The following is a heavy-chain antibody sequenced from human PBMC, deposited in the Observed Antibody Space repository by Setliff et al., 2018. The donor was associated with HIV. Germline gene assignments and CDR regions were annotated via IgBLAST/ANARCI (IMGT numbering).Heavy chain of an antibody. CDR3: ALPYCSGGNCWSSASLPPAGWFDP. CDR1: GGTFSSYV. V-gene: IGHV1-69*05. J-gene: IGHJ5*02. Sequence: SVKVSCKASGGTFSSYVISWVRQAPGQGPEWMGGIIPMYGVTNYAQKFQGRVTITTDESTSTAYMELSRLRSEDTAVYYCALPYCSGGNCWSSASLPPAGWFDPWGQGTLVTVSS. D-gene: IGHD2-15*01. CDR2: IIPMYGVT.